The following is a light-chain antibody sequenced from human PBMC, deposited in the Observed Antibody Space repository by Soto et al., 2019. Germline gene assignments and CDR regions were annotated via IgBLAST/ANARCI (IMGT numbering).Light chain of an antibody. CDR3: AAWDDSLSGPV. V-gene: IGLV1-47*01. Sequence: QSVLTQPPSASGTPGQRVTISCSGSSSNIGSNYVYWYQQLPGTAPQLLIYRNNQRPSGVPDRFSGSKSDTSASLAISGLRSEDEADYYCAAWDDSLSGPVFGGGTKLTVL. J-gene: IGLJ3*02. CDR2: RNN. CDR1: SSNIGSNY.